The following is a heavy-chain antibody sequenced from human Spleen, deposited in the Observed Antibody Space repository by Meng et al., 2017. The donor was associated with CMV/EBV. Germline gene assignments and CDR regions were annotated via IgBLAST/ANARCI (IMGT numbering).Heavy chain of an antibody. J-gene: IGHJ5*02. D-gene: IGHD5-18*01. CDR2: IYHSGST. CDR1: GDSVSRGDYL. CDR3: ARTVGTALAYNWFDP. Sequence: GDSVSRGDYLWSWIRQPPGKGLEWIGFIYHSGSTYYTPSLKSRLTISIDTSTNRFSLKLSSVSAADTAVYYCARTVGTALAYNWFDPWGQGTLVTVSS. V-gene: IGHV4-30-4*08.